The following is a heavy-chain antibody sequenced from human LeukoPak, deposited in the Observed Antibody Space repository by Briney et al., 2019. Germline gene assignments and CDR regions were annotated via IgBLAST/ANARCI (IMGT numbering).Heavy chain of an antibody. Sequence: PSETLSLTCAVSGGSISSGGYSWSWIRQPPGKGLEWIGYIYHSGSTYYNPSLKSRVTISVDTSKNQFSLKLSSVTAADTAVYYCARDRPRGPLGLDIWGQGTMVTVSS. J-gene: IGHJ3*02. D-gene: IGHD1-14*01. CDR3: ARDRPRGPLGLDI. CDR1: GGSISSGGYS. V-gene: IGHV4-30-2*05. CDR2: IYHSGST.